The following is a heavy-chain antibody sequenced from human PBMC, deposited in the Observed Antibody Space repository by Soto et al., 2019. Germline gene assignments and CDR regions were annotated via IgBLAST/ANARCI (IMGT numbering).Heavy chain of an antibody. CDR3: ARAIKRWEVNYYCDF. D-gene: IGHD1-26*01. Sequence: QVQLVQSRAEVKKPGASVRVSCTASGFPFSAFAIHWVRQAPGQGLEWMGWINPGTGDTKYSQRIQGRVTITADTSTDTLYMELGSLTFEDTAVYYCARAIKRWEVNYYCDFWGQGTLVTVSS. CDR1: GFPFSAFA. V-gene: IGHV1-3*01. CDR2: INPGTGDT. J-gene: IGHJ4*02.